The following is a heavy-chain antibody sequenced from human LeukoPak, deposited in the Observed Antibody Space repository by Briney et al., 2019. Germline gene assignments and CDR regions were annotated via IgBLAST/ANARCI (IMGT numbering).Heavy chain of an antibody. D-gene: IGHD5-18*01. CDR1: GGSFSGYY. CDR3: ARHGYSYGFDY. V-gene: IGHV4-34*01. Sequence: SETLSLTCAVYGGSFSGYYWSWIRQPPGKGLEWIGEINHSGSTNYNPSLKSRVTISVDTSKNQFSLKLSSVTAADTAVYYCARHGYSYGFDYWGQGTLVTVSS. CDR2: INHSGST. J-gene: IGHJ4*02.